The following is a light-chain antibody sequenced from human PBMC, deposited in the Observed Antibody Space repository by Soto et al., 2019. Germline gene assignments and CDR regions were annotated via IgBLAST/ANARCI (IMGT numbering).Light chain of an antibody. CDR2: GAS. CDR3: QQYGDSPPLT. CDR1: QTVSSNY. J-gene: IGKJ4*01. Sequence: EIVLTQSPGTLALSPGERATLSCRASQTVSSNYLAWYQQKPGLAPRLLIYGASGRATGIPDRFSGSGSGTDFTLTISRLEPEDFAVYYCQQYGDSPPLTFGGGTKVEIK. V-gene: IGKV3-20*01.